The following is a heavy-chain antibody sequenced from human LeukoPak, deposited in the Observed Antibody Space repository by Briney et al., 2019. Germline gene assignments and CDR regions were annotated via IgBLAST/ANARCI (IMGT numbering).Heavy chain of an antibody. D-gene: IGHD6-19*01. CDR3: VRENSGWYRSALGRETAYYYYYYMDV. CDR1: GFTFSSYS. Sequence: PGGSLRLSCAASGFTFSSYSMNWVRQAPGKGLEWVSYISSSSSTIYYADSVKGRFTISRDNSKNTLYLQMNSLRAEDTAVYYCVRENSGWYRSALGRETAYYYYYYMDVWGKGTTVTVS. CDR2: ISSSSSTI. J-gene: IGHJ6*03. V-gene: IGHV3-48*01.